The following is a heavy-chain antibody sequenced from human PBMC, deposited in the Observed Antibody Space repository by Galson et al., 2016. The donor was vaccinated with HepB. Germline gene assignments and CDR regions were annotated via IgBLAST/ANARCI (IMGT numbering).Heavy chain of an antibody. CDR3: AVDYGGNSAFDS. CDR1: GGSISSRNW. V-gene: IGHV4-4*02. D-gene: IGHD4-23*01. J-gene: IGHJ4*02. Sequence: ETLSLTCAVSGGSISSRNWWNWVRQPPGKGLEWIGEIYHSGRTNYSPSLKSRVTMSVDKSKDQFSLRLNSVTAADTAAYYCAVDYGGNSAFDSWGQGTLATGSS. CDR2: IYHSGRT.